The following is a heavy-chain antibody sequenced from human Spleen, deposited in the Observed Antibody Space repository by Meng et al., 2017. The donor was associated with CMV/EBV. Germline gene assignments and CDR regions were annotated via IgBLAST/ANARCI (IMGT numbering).Heavy chain of an antibody. CDR2: INNDGKSV. CDR1: GFTFSSYW. J-gene: IGHJ4*02. V-gene: IGHV3-74*03. CDR3: ARALLGWNYVFDY. Sequence: GGSLRLSCAASGFTFSSYWMHWVRQAPGKGLVWVSRINNDGKSVTYADSVKGRFTISRDNSKNTLYLQMNSLRAGDTAVYYCARALLGWNYVFDYWGQGTLVTVSS. D-gene: IGHD1-7*01.